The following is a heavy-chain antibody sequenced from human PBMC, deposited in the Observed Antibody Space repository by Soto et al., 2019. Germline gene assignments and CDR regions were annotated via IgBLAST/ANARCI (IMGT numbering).Heavy chain of an antibody. D-gene: IGHD1-26*01. J-gene: IGHJ6*02. CDR2: IYYSGST. CDR3: ARGEAQGGTYGMDV. V-gene: IGHV4-59*12. Sequence: SETLSLPYTVSGGSISSYYWRWIRQPPGKGLEWIGYIYYSGSTNYNPSLKSRVTISVDTSKNQFSLKLSSVTAADTAVYYCARGEAQGGTYGMDVWGQGTTVT. CDR1: GGSISSYY.